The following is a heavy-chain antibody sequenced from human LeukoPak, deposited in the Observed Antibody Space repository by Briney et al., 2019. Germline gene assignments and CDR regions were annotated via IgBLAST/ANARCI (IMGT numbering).Heavy chain of an antibody. CDR2: ISWRSDSV. D-gene: IGHD4-23*01. J-gene: IGHJ4*02. V-gene: IGHV3-9*01. Sequence: GGSLRLSCAASGFTFSSYAMHWVRQAPGKGLEWVSGISWRSDSVDYAESVKGRYTISRDNAKNSLYLQMNSPRADDTALYYCAKDWSYGGNSWKYFGSWGQGILVTVSS. CDR3: AKDWSYGGNSWKYFGS. CDR1: GFTFSSYA.